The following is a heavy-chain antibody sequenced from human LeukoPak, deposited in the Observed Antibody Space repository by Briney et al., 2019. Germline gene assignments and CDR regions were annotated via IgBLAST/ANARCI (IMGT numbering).Heavy chain of an antibody. J-gene: IGHJ4*02. V-gene: IGHV3-23*01. Sequence: GGSLRLSCAASGFTFSSYGMHWVRQAPGKGLEWVSAISGNGNAYYADSVKGRFTISRDNSKNTLYLQMNSLRAEDTAVYYCAKRGAEVGTTVAPGDYWGQGTLLTVSS. CDR1: GFTFSSYG. CDR3: AKRGAEVGTTVAPGDY. CDR2: ISGNGNA. D-gene: IGHD1-26*01.